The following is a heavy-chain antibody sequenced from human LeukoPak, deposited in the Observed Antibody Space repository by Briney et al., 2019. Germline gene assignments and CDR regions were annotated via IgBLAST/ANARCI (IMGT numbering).Heavy chain of an antibody. CDR1: GGSFSGYY. CDR3: ARWDLCGGDCYFPYDAFDI. Sequence: SETLSLTCAVCGGSFSGYYWSWIRQPPGKGLEWIGEINHSGSTNYNPSLKSRVTISVDTSKNQFSLKLSSVTAADTAVYYCARWDLCGGDCYFPYDAFDIWGQGTMVTVSS. V-gene: IGHV4-34*01. CDR2: INHSGST. J-gene: IGHJ3*02. D-gene: IGHD2-21*02.